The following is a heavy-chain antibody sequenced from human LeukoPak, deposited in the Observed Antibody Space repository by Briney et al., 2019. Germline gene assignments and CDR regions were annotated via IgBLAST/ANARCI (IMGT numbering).Heavy chain of an antibody. CDR2: ISAYNGNT. J-gene: IGHJ4*02. CDR3: ARNVQYYDFWSGNPADY. CDR1: GYTFTSYG. Sequence: ASVKVSRKASGYTFTSYGISWVRQAPGQGLEWMGWISAYNGNTNYAQKLQGRVTMTTDTSTSAAYMELRSLRSDDTAVYYCARNVQYYDFWSGNPADYWGQGTLVTVSS. D-gene: IGHD3-3*01. V-gene: IGHV1-18*01.